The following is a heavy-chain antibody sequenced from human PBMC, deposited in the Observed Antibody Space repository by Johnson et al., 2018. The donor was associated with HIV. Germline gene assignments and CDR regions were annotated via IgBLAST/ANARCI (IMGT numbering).Heavy chain of an antibody. CDR1: GFIFNNAW. J-gene: IGHJ3*01. V-gene: IGHV3-15*01. D-gene: IGHD3-22*01. CDR3: TIPYYYDSGGYQ. Sequence: VQLVESGGGLVKPGGSLRLSCAASGFIFNNAWMTWFRQAPGKGLEWVGRIKRKIEGETTDYAAPVKGRFTISRDDSKNSLYLQMNSLKTEDTAVYYCTIPYYYDSGGYQWGQGTMVTVSS. CDR2: IKRKIEGETT.